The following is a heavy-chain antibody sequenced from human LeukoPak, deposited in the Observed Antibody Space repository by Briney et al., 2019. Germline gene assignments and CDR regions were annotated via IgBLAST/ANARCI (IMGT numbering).Heavy chain of an antibody. CDR2: INPNSGGT. Sequence: ASVKVSCKASGYTFTGYYMHWVRQAPGQGLEWMGWINPNSGGTNYAQKFQGRVTMTRDTSIRTAYMGLRRVRSYDTAVYYCASPSAVTEYDSSGSLGYWGQGTLVTVSS. J-gene: IGHJ4*02. D-gene: IGHD3-22*01. CDR3: ASPSAVTEYDSSGSLGY. V-gene: IGHV1-2*02. CDR1: GYTFTGYY.